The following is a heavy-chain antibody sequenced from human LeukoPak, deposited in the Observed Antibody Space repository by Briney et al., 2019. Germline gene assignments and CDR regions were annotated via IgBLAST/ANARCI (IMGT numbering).Heavy chain of an antibody. D-gene: IGHD2-2*01. V-gene: IGHV4-34*01. Sequence: SETLSLTCAVYGGSFSGYYWSWIRQPPGKGLEWIGEINHSGSTNYNPSLKSRVTISVDTSKNQFSLKLSSVTAADTAVYYCARRGFVVVPAARGGEGWFAPGGQGTLVTVSS. CDR2: INHSGST. CDR1: GGSFSGYY. CDR3: ARRGFVVVPAARGGEGWFAP. J-gene: IGHJ5*02.